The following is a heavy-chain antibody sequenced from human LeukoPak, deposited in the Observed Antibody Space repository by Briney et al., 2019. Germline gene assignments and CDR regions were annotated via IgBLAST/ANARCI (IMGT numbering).Heavy chain of an antibody. J-gene: IGHJ6*03. Sequence: SETLSLTCTVSGYSISSGYYWGWIRQPPGKGLEWIGSIYHSGSTYYNPSLKSRVTISVDTSKNQFSLKLSSVTAADTAVYYCARADYSSTWSHDYYYMDVWGKGTAVTVSS. CDR2: IYHSGST. CDR3: ARADYSSTWSHDYYYMDV. CDR1: GYSISSGYY. V-gene: IGHV4-38-2*02. D-gene: IGHD6-13*01.